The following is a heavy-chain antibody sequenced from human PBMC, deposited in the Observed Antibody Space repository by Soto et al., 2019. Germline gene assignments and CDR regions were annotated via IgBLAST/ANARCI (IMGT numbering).Heavy chain of an antibody. V-gene: IGHV4-31*03. D-gene: IGHD3-22*01. CDR1: GGSISSGGYY. Sequence: PSETLSLTCTVSGGSISSGGYYWSWIRQHPGKGLEWIGYIYYSGSTYYNPSLKSRVTISVDTSKNQFSLKLSSVTAADTAVYYCARLRAIYYYDSSGYPRGYFDYWGQGTLVTSPQ. CDR3: ARLRAIYYYDSSGYPRGYFDY. J-gene: IGHJ4*02. CDR2: IYYSGST.